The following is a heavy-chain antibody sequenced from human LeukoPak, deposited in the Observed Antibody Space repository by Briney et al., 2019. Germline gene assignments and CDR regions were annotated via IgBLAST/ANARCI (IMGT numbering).Heavy chain of an antibody. D-gene: IGHD6-13*01. CDR3: ARRLAATGAGNWFDP. J-gene: IGHJ5*02. CDR2: INPGGGST. V-gene: IGHV1-46*01. Sequence: ASVEVSCKASGYTFTSYYMHWVRQAPGQGLEWMGIINPGGGSTSYAQKFQGRVTMTRDTSTSTVYMELSSLRSEDTAVCYCARRLAATGAGNWFDPWGQGTLVTVSS. CDR1: GYTFTSYY.